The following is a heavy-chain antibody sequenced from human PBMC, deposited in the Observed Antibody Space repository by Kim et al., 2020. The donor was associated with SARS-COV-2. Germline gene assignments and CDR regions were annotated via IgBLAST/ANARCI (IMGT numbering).Heavy chain of an antibody. D-gene: IGHD3-16*02. V-gene: IGHV4-34*01. CDR3: ARGGYYDYVWGSYRSSGFDY. J-gene: IGHJ4*02. Sequence: RVTISVDTSKNQFSLKLSSVTAADTAVYYCARGGYYDYVWGSYRSSGFDYWGQGTLVTVSS.